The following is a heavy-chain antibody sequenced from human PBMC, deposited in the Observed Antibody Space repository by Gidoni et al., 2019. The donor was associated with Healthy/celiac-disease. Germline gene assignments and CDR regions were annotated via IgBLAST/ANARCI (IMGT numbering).Heavy chain of an antibody. J-gene: IGHJ4*02. CDR2: IWYDGSNK. CDR1: GFTFSSYG. D-gene: IGHD1-26*01. CDR3: ARDGEGVVGATAHDY. V-gene: IGHV3-33*01. Sequence: QVQLVESGGGVVQPGRSLRLSCAASGFTFSSYGMHWVRQAPGKGLEWLEVIWYDGSNKYYADSVKGRFTISRDNSKNTLYLQMNSLRAEDTAVYYCARDGEGVVGATAHDYWGQGTLVTVSS.